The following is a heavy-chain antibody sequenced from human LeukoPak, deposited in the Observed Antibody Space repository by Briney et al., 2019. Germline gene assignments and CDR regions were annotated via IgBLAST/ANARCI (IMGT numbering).Heavy chain of an antibody. CDR2: IKHDGSEK. J-gene: IGHJ4*02. CDR1: GFTFSGYT. Sequence: GGSLRLSCAASGFTFSGYTMSWVRQAPGKGLEWVASIKHDGSEKYYVDSVRGRFTITRDNTMNSLYLQMSSLRAEDTAVYYCATDRGWRTSGYYLYYFEYWGQGTLVTYSS. D-gene: IGHD3-3*01. CDR3: ATDRGWRTSGYYLYYFEY. V-gene: IGHV3-7*01.